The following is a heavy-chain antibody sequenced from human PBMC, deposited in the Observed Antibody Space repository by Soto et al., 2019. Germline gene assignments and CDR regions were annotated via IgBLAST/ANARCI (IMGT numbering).Heavy chain of an antibody. J-gene: IGHJ4*02. CDR3: ARDSSSGYYLAY. V-gene: IGHV4-30-2*01. D-gene: IGHD3-22*01. CDR1: GASISSGGYS. CDR2: IYHSGGT. Sequence: QLQLQESGSRLVKPSQTLSLTCAVSGASISSGGYSWNWIRQPPGKGLEWIGYIYHSGGTDYNPSFKSRATITVDSSNNQFSLKLSSLTAADTAVYYCARDSSSGYYLAYWGQGTLVTVSS.